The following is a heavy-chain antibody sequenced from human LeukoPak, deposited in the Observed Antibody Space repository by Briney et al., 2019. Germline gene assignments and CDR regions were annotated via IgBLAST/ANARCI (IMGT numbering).Heavy chain of an antibody. V-gene: IGHV1-18*04. J-gene: IGHJ4*02. CDR2: ISAYNGNT. D-gene: IGHD3-22*01. CDR1: GYSFTSYW. CDR3: ARDPGFYYDSSGPFDY. Sequence: GESLKISCKGSGYSFTSYWIGWVRQAPGQGLEWMGWISAYNGNTNYAQKLQGRVTMTTDTSTSTAYMELRSLRSDDTAVYYCARDPGFYYDSSGPFDYWGQGTLVTVSS.